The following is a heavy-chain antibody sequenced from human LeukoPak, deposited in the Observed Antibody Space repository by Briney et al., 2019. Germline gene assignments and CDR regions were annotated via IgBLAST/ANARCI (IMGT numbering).Heavy chain of an antibody. CDR3: ARDANYHDGDAYYDALDI. CDR2: IYSSGTT. Sequence: SETLSLTCIVSGGPISSGDYYWSWIRQHPGKGLEWIGYIYSSGTTNYNSSLKSQITISLDTSKNQFSLKLSSVTAADTAVYYCARDANYHDGDAYYDALDIWGQGTLVTVSS. J-gene: IGHJ3*02. CDR1: GGPISSGDYY. V-gene: IGHV4-61*08. D-gene: IGHD3-16*01.